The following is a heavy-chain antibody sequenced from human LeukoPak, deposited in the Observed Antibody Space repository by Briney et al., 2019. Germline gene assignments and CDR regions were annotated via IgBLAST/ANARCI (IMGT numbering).Heavy chain of an antibody. CDR3: APPSGPGFDY. D-gene: IGHD6-19*01. Sequence: PGGSLRLSCAASGFTFSSYGMSWVRQAPGKGLEWVSAISGSGGSTYYADSVKGRFTISRDNSKNTLYLQMNSLRAEDTAVYYCAPPSGPGFDYWGQGTLVTVSS. V-gene: IGHV3-23*01. CDR1: GFTFSSYG. CDR2: ISGSGGST. J-gene: IGHJ4*02.